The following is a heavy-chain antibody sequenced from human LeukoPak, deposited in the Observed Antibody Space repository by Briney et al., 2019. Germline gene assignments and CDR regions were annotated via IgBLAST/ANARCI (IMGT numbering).Heavy chain of an antibody. CDR3: AGHTLGTYNWFDP. Sequence: SETLSLTCTVSGGSISSSNYYWGWIRQPPGEGLEWIGSIYYSGSTYYNPSLKSRVTISIDTSKNQFSLNLNSVTAADTAVYYCAGHTLGTYNWFDPWGQRTLVTVSS. CDR1: GGSISSSNYY. CDR2: IYYSGST. J-gene: IGHJ5*02. V-gene: IGHV4-39*01.